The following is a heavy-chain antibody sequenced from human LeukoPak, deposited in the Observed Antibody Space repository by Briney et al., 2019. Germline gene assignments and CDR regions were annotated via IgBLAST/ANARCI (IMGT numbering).Heavy chain of an antibody. J-gene: IGHJ4*01. CDR2: ISGSGSDI. CDR3: STDPRLLIY. D-gene: IGHD2-8*01. Sequence: PGGSLRLSCVVSGFRFSDSYMTWIRQTPGKGLEWLAYISGSGSDIYYADSVKGRFTISRDNAKNSLYLQMNSLRPEDTALYYCSTDPRLLIYWGHGTLVTVSS. CDR1: GFRFSDSY. V-gene: IGHV3-11*01.